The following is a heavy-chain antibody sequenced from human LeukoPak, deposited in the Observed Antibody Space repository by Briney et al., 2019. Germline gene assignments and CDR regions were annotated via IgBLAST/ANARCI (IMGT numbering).Heavy chain of an antibody. J-gene: IGHJ4*02. CDR2: FYVGGNT. D-gene: IGHD5-24*01. V-gene: IGHV3-53*01. Sequence: GGSLRLPCTVSGFTVSDNYMCWVRQAPGKGLEWVSAFYVGGNTFYADSVKGRFTISRDNAKNSLYLQMNSLRAEDTAVYYCAIPGDGYNYYFDYWGQGTLVTVSS. CDR3: AIPGDGYNYYFDY. CDR1: GFTVSDNY.